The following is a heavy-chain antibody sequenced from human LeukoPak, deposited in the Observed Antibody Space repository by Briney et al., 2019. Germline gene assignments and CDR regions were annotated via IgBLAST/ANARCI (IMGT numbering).Heavy chain of an antibody. V-gene: IGHV1-2*02. CDR2: INPNSGGT. Sequence: AASVKVSCKASGYTFTGYYMHWVRQAPGQGLEWMGWINPNSGGTNYAQKFQGRVTMTRDTSISTAYMELSRLRSDDTAVYYCARDALYYYYGMDVWGQGTTVTVSS. CDR3: ARDALYYYYGMDV. CDR1: GYTFTGYY. J-gene: IGHJ6*02.